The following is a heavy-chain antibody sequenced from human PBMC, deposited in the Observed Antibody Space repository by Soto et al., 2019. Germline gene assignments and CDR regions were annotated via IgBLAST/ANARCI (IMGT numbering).Heavy chain of an antibody. J-gene: IGHJ6*02. CDR1: GGSISSYY. Sequence: SETLSLTCTVSGGSISSYYWSWIRQPPGKGLEWIGYIYYSGSTNYNPSLKSRVTISVDTSKNQFSLKLSSVTAADTAVYYCAREGALGYCSGGSCYGMDVWGQGTTVTVSS. CDR3: AREGALGYCSGGSCYGMDV. V-gene: IGHV4-59*01. D-gene: IGHD2-15*01. CDR2: IYYSGST.